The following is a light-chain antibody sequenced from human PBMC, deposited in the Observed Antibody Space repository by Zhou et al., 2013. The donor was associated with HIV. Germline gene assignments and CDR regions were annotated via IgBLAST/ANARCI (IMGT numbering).Light chain of an antibody. V-gene: IGKV3-15*01. CDR2: GAS. CDR1: HSVSSN. J-gene: IGKJ2*01. Sequence: EIVMTQSPATLSVSPGERATLSCRASHSVSSNLAWYQQKPGQAPRLLIYGASTRATGIPARFSGSGSGTEFTLTISSLQSEDFAVYYCQQYGSSPGYTFGQGTKLEIK. CDR3: QQYGSSPGYT.